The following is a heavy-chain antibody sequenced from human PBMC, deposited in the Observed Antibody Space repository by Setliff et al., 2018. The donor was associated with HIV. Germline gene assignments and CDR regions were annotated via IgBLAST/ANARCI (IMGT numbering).Heavy chain of an antibody. CDR2: INPNGDQT. Sequence: GASVKVSCKASGYTFTSYDISWVRQAPGQGLEWMGRINPNGDQTRPARKFQGRVTMATETAITTAYMELTNLRSDDTAVYYCARDPRQWLGGIYGNYYMDVWGKGTTVTVSS. J-gene: IGHJ6*03. CDR3: ARDPRQWLGGIYGNYYMDV. CDR1: GYTFTSYD. D-gene: IGHD6-19*01. V-gene: IGHV1-2*06.